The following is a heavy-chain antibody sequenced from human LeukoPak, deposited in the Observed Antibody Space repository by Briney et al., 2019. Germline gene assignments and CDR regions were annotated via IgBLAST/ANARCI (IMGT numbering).Heavy chain of an antibody. V-gene: IGHV3-30*03. CDR2: ISYDGSDK. CDR1: GFTFSNNG. J-gene: IGHJ6*02. Sequence: GGSLRLSCAVSGFTFSNNGMHWVRQAPGRGLEWVAVISYDGSDKYYADSVTGRFTISRDNSKNTLYLQMNSLRAEDTAVYYCASGLPDYYYYGMDVWGQGTTVTVSS. CDR3: ASGLPDYYYYGMDV.